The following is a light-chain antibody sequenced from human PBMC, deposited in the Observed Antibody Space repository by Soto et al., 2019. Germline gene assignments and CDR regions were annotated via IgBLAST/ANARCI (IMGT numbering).Light chain of an antibody. CDR1: SSDVGGYNC. CDR3: CSHSASYTFV. CDR2: DVT. Sequence: QSALTQPRSVSGSPGQSVTISCTGTSSDVGGYNCVSWYQQHPGKAPQLIIYDVTQRPSGVPDRFSGSKSGNTASLSISGLQAEDEADYSCCSHSASYTFVFGNGTKVTVL. J-gene: IGLJ1*01. V-gene: IGLV2-11*01.